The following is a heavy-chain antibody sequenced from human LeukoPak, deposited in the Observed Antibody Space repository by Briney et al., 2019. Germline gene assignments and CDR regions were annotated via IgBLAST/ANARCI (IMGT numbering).Heavy chain of an antibody. CDR1: GGSISSGDYY. Sequence: SQTLSLTXTVSGGSISSGDYYWSWIRQPPGKGLEWIGYIYYSGSTYYNPSLKSRVTISVDTSKNQFSLKLSSVTAADTAVYYCARAGSSGWYVNYWGQGTLVTVSS. CDR2: IYYSGST. V-gene: IGHV4-30-4*08. D-gene: IGHD6-19*01. J-gene: IGHJ4*02. CDR3: ARAGSSGWYVNY.